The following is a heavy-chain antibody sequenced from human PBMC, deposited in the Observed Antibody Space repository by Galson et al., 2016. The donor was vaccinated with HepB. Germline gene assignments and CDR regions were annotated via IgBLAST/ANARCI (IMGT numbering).Heavy chain of an antibody. CDR1: GFSFDDYA. CDR2: VAYDGSNK. Sequence: SLRLSCAASGFSFDDYAMHWVRQAPAKGLEWVAAVAYDGSNKYYTDSVRGRFAISRDNSKNTLYLQMDSLRTEDTAVYYCVKSLGVRGDYFDYWGQGTLVTVSS. D-gene: IGHD7-27*01. V-gene: IGHV3-30*18. CDR3: VKSLGVRGDYFDY. J-gene: IGHJ4*02.